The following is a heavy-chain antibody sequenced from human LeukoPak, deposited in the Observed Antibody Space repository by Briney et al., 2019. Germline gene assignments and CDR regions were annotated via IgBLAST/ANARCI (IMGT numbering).Heavy chain of an antibody. CDR2: IYPNTGGT. J-gene: IGHJ4*02. CDR3: ASVRSSASYYDALDY. CDR1: GYTFNAYY. D-gene: IGHD3-22*01. Sequence: GASVKVSCKASGYTFNAYYMQWVRQAPGQGLEWMGWIYPNTGGTNYAQNFQGRVTMTSDMSISTAYMELSRLTSDDTAVYYCASVRSSASYYDALDYWGQGTLVTVSS. V-gene: IGHV1-2*02.